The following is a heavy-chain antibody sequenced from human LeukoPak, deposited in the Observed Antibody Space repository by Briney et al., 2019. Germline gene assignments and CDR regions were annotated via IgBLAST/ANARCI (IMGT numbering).Heavy chain of an antibody. CDR3: AKTTAGNSSGRYPGWPVDY. CDR1: GFTFRNYA. CDR2: ISGSGGDT. D-gene: IGHD6-19*01. J-gene: IGHJ4*02. Sequence: GGSLRLSCAASGFTFRNYAIYWVRQAPGKGLEGVSVISGSGGDTYFADSLKGRFTTSRDHSKNTVFLQMDSLIAEDTAVYYCAKTTAGNSSGRYPGWPVDYWGQGTLVTVSS. V-gene: IGHV3-23*01.